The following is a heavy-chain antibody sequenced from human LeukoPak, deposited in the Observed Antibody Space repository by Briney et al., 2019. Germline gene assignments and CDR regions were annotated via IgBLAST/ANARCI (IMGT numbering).Heavy chain of an antibody. CDR2: ISGSGGST. D-gene: IGHD3-9*01. V-gene: IGHV3-23*01. CDR1: GFTFSSYA. J-gene: IGHJ4*02. Sequence: HSGGPLRLSCAASGFTFSSYAMSWVRQAPGKGLEWVSAISGSGGSTYYADSVKGRFTISRDNSKNTLYLQMSSLRAEDTAVYYCAKGGLRYFDWLLSTYWGQGTLVTVSS. CDR3: AKGGLRYFDWLLSTY.